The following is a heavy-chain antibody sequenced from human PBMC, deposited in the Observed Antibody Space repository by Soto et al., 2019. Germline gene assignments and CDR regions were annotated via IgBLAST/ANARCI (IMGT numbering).Heavy chain of an antibody. J-gene: IGHJ4*02. V-gene: IGHV1-18*01. D-gene: IGHD1-1*01. CDR2: ISAHNGKT. Sequence: QVHLVQSGAEVKKPGASVKVSCKASGYTFTSYGITWVRQAPGQGLEWMGWISAHNGKTDYAQTLQGRVIVTRDTSTSTAYMELRSLRSDDTAVYYCARGRYGDYWGQGALVTVSS. CDR3: ARGRYGDY. CDR1: GYTFTSYG.